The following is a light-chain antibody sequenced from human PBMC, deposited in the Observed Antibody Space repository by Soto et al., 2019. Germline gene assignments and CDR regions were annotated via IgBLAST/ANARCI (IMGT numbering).Light chain of an antibody. J-gene: IGLJ2*01. CDR1: SSDTTDFYS. CDR2: EVA. Sequence: QSALTQPASVSGSPGQSITIPCTGTSSDTTDFYSVSWYQQHPGQAPKLVIYEVANRPSGVSSRFSGSKSDNTASLTISGLQADDEADYYCSSYSISAGLVLFGGGTKVTVL. V-gene: IGLV2-14*01. CDR3: SSYSISAGLVL.